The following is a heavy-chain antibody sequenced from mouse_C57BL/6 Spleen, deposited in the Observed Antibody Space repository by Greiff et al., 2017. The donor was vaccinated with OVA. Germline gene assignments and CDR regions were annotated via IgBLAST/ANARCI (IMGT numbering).Heavy chain of an antibody. V-gene: IGHV1-18*01. D-gene: IGHD1-1*01. CDR1: GYTFTDYN. Sequence: EVQLQQSGPELVKPGASVKIPCKASGYTFTDYNMDWVKQSHGKSLEWIGDINPNNGGTIYNQKFKGKATLTVDKSSSTAYMELRSLTSEDTAVYYCARLITTAVAGGFAYWGQGTLVTVSA. CDR2: INPNNGGT. J-gene: IGHJ3*01. CDR3: ARLITTAVAGGFAY.